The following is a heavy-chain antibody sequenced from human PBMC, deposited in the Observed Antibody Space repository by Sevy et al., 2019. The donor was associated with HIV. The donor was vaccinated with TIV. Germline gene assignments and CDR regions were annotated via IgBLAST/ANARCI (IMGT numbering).Heavy chain of an antibody. Sequence: GGSLRLSCAASGFTFTNYWMHWVRQAPGKGLVWVSRVDNDGSGTNYADSVKDRFTISRDNAKNTVYLQMNSLRAEDTAVNIVTRDMYGVEWGGQGTLVSLSP. V-gene: IGHV3-74*01. CDR1: GFTFTNYW. CDR3: TRDMYGVEW. CDR2: VDNDGSGT. J-gene: IGHJ4*02. D-gene: IGHD3-3*01.